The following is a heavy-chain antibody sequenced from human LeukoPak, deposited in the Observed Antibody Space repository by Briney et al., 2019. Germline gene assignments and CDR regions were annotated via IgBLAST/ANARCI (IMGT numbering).Heavy chain of an antibody. D-gene: IGHD1-26*01. CDR2: ISSSSTYI. J-gene: IGHJ4*02. Sequence: GGSLRLSCVVSGFTFSSYHMNWVRQAPGKGLEWVSSISSSSTYIYYADSMKGRFTISRDNAKNSLYLQMNSLRAEDTAVYYCARDLSVGAKPDLGFDYWGQGSLVTVSS. CDR3: ARDLSVGAKPDLGFDY. CDR1: GFTFSSYH. V-gene: IGHV3-21*01.